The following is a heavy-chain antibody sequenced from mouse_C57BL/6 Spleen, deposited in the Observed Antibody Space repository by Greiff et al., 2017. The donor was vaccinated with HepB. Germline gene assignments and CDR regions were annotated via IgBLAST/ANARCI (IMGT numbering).Heavy chain of an antibody. D-gene: IGHD4-1*01. CDR1: GFNIKDDY. CDR3: TATNWDGFAY. V-gene: IGHV14-4*01. CDR2: IDPENCDT. J-gene: IGHJ3*01. Sequence: VQLKQSGAELVRPGASVKLSCTASGFNIKDDYMHWVKQRPEQGLEWIGWIDPENCDTEYASKFQGKATITADTSSNTAYLQLSSLTSEDTAVYYCTATNWDGFAYWGQGTLVTVSA.